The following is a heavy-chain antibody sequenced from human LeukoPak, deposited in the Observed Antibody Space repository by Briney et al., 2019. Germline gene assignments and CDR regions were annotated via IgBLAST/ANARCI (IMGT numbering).Heavy chain of an antibody. V-gene: IGHV3-30*02. D-gene: IGHD2-15*01. CDR1: GFSFSGYG. CDR2: IRYDGSNE. J-gene: IGHJ6*03. Sequence: GGSLRLSCAASGFSFSGYGMHWVRQAPGKGLEWVAFIRYDGSNEYYADSVKGRFTISRDKSKNTLSLQMNGLRVEDTAVYYCAKVMPPGRIRFYSYYMDVWGKGTTV. CDR3: AKVMPPGRIRFYSYYMDV.